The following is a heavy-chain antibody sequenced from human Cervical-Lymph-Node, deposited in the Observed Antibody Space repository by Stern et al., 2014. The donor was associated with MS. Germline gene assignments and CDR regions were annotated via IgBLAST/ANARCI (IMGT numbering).Heavy chain of an antibody. D-gene: IGHD2-15*01. J-gene: IGHJ4*02. CDR1: GFTVGSNY. CDR2: IYPGGDA. Sequence: EVQLVESGGGLIQPGGSVRLSCAASGFTVGSNYMSWVRQAPGQGPEWLSVIYPGGDAYYSDSVRGRFTISIDNWKNTLYLQMNSLRAEDTAIYYCATGHCRGICYNNPDFWGQGTLVTVSS. V-gene: IGHV3-53*01. CDR3: ATGHCRGICYNNPDF.